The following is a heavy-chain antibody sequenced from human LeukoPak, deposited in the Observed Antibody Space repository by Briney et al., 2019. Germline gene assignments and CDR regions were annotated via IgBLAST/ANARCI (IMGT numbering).Heavy chain of an antibody. V-gene: IGHV3-23*01. J-gene: IGHJ4*02. D-gene: IGHD3-22*01. CDR3: AKETKVVITTLSDY. Sequence: GGSMRLSCAASGFTFSSYAMTWVRQAPGKGLEWVSGISGSGGSTYYADSVKGRFTISRDNSKNTPFMQMNSLRAEDTAVYYCAKETKVVITTLSDYWGQGTLVTVSS. CDR1: GFTFSSYA. CDR2: ISGSGGST.